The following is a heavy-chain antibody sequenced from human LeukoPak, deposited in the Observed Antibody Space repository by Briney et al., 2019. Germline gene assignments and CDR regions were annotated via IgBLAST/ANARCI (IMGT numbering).Heavy chain of an antibody. J-gene: IGHJ4*02. CDR3: TKGDILTGYHVPYYFAS. D-gene: IGHD3-9*01. CDR2: ISTSGGST. V-gene: IGHV3-23*01. Sequence: GGSLRLSCAASGFTFSTYVMSWVREAPGKGVEWGSGISTSGGSTYYADSVKGRFTGYREKSKNKLYVQMNRLRAEDTGVYFCTKGDILTGYHVPYYFASWGPATLVAVSS. CDR1: GFTFSTYV.